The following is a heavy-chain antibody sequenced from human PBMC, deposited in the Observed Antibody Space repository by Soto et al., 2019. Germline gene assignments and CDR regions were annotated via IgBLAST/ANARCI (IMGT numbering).Heavy chain of an antibody. D-gene: IGHD2-2*01. V-gene: IGHV3-11*06. CDR3: ATKYQDTSDDAFDI. CDR2: ISRTSTYT. CDR1: GFSFSDYF. Sequence: QVQLVESGGGLVKPGGSLRLSCAASGFSFSDYFMTWIRQAPGKVLEWVSYISRTSTYTNYADSVKGRFTISRDNARNSLYLQMNSLRAGDTAVNYCATKYQDTSDDAFDIWGRGRMVHVSS. J-gene: IGHJ3*02.